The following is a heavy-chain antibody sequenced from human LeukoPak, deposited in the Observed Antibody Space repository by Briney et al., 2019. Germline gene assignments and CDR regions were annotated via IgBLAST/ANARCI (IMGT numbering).Heavy chain of an antibody. J-gene: IGHJ4*02. CDR1: GGSISSYY. Sequence: SETLSLTCTVSGGSISSYYWSWIRQPPGKGLEWIGYIYYSGSTNYNPSLKSRVTISVDTSKNQFSLKLSSVTAADTAVYYCARAQWYSPIDYWGQGTLVTVSS. CDR2: IYYSGST. V-gene: IGHV4-59*08. D-gene: IGHD6-19*01. CDR3: ARAQWYSPIDY.